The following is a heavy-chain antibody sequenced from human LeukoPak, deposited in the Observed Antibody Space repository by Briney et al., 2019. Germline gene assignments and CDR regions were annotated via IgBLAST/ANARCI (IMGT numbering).Heavy chain of an antibody. CDR2: IYYSGST. D-gene: IGHD5-12*01. Sequence: GSLRLSCAASGFTFSSYSMNWVRQPPGKGLEWIGSIYYSGSTYYNPSLKSRVTISVDTSKNQFSLKLSSVTAADTAVYYCARGYIRFIVATDWGQGTLVTVSS. CDR1: GFTFSSYS. V-gene: IGHV4-39*07. CDR3: ARGYIRFIVATD. J-gene: IGHJ4*02.